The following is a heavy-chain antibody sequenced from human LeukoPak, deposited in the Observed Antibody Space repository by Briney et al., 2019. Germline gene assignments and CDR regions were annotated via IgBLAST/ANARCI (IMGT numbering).Heavy chain of an antibody. D-gene: IGHD6-19*01. J-gene: IGHJ3*02. CDR2: ISSSGSTI. CDR3: AREQWLENDAFDI. CDR1: GFTFSSYE. V-gene: IGHV3-48*03. Sequence: PGGSLRLSCAASGFTFSSYEMNWVRQAPWKGLEWVSYISSSGSTIYCADSVKGRFTISRDNAKNSLYLQMNSLRAEDTAVYYCAREQWLENDAFDIWGQGTMVTVSS.